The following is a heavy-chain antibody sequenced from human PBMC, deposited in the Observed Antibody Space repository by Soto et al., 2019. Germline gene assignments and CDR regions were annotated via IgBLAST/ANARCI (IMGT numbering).Heavy chain of an antibody. V-gene: IGHV4-34*01. CDR2: INHSGST. D-gene: IGHD6-19*01. CDR3: ARGPPVMDV. J-gene: IGHJ6*04. Sequence: TSETLSLTCAVYGGSFSGYYWSWIRQPPGKGLEWIGEINHSGSTNYNPSLKSRVTISVDTSKNQFSLKLSSVTAADTAVYYCARGPPVMDVWGKGTTVTVSS. CDR1: GGSFSGYY.